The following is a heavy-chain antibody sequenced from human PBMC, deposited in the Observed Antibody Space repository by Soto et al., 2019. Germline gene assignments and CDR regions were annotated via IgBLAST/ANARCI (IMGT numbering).Heavy chain of an antibody. CDR3: ARDGTDLYFDY. D-gene: IGHD1-1*01. Sequence: EVQLVEFGGGLVQPGGSLRLSCAASGFTFSSYWMNWVRQAPGKGLVWVSRLNSDGSSTSYADSVKGRFTISRDNAKNTLYLKRNSLRAEDTAVYYCARDGTDLYFDYWGQGTLVTVSS. V-gene: IGHV3-74*01. CDR1: GFTFSSYW. J-gene: IGHJ4*02. CDR2: LNSDGSST.